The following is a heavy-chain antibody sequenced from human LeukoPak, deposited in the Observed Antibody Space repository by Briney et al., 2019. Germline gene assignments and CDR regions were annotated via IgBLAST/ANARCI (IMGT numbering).Heavy chain of an antibody. J-gene: IGHJ5*02. Sequence: GASVKVSCKASGYTFTSYDINWVRQATGQGLQWMGWMNPNSGNTGYAQKFQGRVTMTRNTSISTAYMELSSLRSEDTAVYYCARATDERLLWFGELLKNWFDPWGQGTLVTVSS. CDR1: GYTFTSYD. CDR2: MNPNSGNT. CDR3: ARATDERLLWFGELLKNWFDP. V-gene: IGHV1-8*01. D-gene: IGHD3-10*01.